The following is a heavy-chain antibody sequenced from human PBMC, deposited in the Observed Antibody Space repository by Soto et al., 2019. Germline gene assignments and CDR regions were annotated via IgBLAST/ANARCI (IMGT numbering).Heavy chain of an antibody. V-gene: IGHV3-11*01. Sequence: QVQLVESGGGLVKPGGSLRLSCAASGFTFSDHYMTWIRQAPGKGPEWLSYISGGGDIISYADSVKGRFIISRDNAKRSLYLQMNSLTVEDTGVYYCSRDPRLADYWGQGTLVTVSS. CDR1: GFTFSDHY. CDR3: SRDPRLADY. J-gene: IGHJ4*02. CDR2: ISGGGDII. D-gene: IGHD6-25*01.